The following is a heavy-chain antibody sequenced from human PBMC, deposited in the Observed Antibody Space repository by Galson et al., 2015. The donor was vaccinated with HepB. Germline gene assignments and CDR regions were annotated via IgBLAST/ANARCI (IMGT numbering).Heavy chain of an antibody. Sequence: SLRLSCAASGFTFSSYAMHWVRQAPGKGLEWVAVISYDGSNKYYADSVKGRFTISRDNSKNTLYLQMNSLRAEDTAVYYCARGVYYYDSSVGEWRSDYFDYWGQGTLVTVSS. CDR1: GFTFSSYA. J-gene: IGHJ4*02. D-gene: IGHD3-22*01. V-gene: IGHV3-30-3*01. CDR3: ARGVYYYDSSVGEWRSDYFDY. CDR2: ISYDGSNK.